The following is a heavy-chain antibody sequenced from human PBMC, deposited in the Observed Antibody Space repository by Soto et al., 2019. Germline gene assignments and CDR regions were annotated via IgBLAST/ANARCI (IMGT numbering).Heavy chain of an antibody. J-gene: IGHJ6*02. V-gene: IGHV4-30-2*06. D-gene: IGHD3-9*01. CDR1: GGSISSAAYC. CDR3: ARGLRYYDILTGYYYYGMDV. Sequence: SETLSLTCTVSGGSISSAAYCWSWIRQSPDKGLEWIGHIYDGGTTYSSPSLKGRVTISADTSETQFSLKLSSVTAADTAVYYCARGLRYYDILTGYYYYGMDVWGQGTTVTVSS. CDR2: IYDGGTT.